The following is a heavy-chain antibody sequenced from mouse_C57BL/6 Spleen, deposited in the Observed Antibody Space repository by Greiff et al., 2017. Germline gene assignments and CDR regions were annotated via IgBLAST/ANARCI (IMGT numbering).Heavy chain of an antibody. CDR3: ARYRGNSFDY. J-gene: IGHJ2*01. Sequence: EVQLQQSGPELVKPGASVKISCKASGYTFTDYYMNWVKQSHGKSLEWIGDINPNNGGTSYNQKFKGKATLTVDKSSSTAYMELRSLTSEDSAVYYCARYRGNSFDYWGQGTTLTVSS. D-gene: IGHD2-14*01. CDR1: GYTFTDYY. V-gene: IGHV1-26*01. CDR2: INPNNGGT.